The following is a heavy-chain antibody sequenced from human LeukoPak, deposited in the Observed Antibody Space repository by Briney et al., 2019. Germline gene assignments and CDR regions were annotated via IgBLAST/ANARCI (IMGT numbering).Heavy chain of an antibody. D-gene: IGHD4-17*01. CDR1: GGSFSGYY. V-gene: IGHV4-34*01. CDR3: AGHADYGDYLNWFDP. J-gene: IGHJ5*02. CDR2: INHSGST. Sequence: SETLSLTCAVYGGSFSGYYWSWIRQPPGKGLEWIGEINHSGSTNYNPSLKNRVTISVDTSKNQFSLKLSSVTAADTAVYYCAGHADYGDYLNWFDPWGQGTLVTVSS.